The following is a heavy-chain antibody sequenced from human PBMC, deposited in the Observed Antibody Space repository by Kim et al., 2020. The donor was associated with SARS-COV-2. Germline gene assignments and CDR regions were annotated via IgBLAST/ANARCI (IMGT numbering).Heavy chain of an antibody. D-gene: IGHD2-2*02. J-gene: IGHJ4*02. CDR3: ARQIARYCTSTSCYSPFDY. Sequence: SVKVSCKASGGTFSSYGISWVRQAPGQGLEWMGGIIPIFGTANYAQKFQGRVTITSDESTSTAYMELSSLRSEDTAVYYCARQIARYCTSTSCYSPFDYWGQGTLVTVSS. CDR2: IIPIFGTA. CDR1: GGTFSSYG. V-gene: IGHV1-69*13.